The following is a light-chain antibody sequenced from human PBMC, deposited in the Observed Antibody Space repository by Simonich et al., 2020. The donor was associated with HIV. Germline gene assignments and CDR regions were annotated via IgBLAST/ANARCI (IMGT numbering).Light chain of an antibody. CDR2: GAS. CDR1: QSVSSY. CDR3: QQRSNYT. J-gene: IGKJ2*01. Sequence: EIVMTQSPASLSVSPGERATLSCRASQSVSSYLAWYHQKPAQAPRLLIYGASTRATGIPARFSGSGSGTEFTLTISSMQSEDFAVYYCQQRSNYTFGQGTKLEIK. V-gene: IGKV3-15*01.